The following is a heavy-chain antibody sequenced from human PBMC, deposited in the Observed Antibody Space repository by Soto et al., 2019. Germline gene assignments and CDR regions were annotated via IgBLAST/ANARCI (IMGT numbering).Heavy chain of an antibody. Sequence: PGESLKISCKGSGYSFAGYWITWVRQKPGKGLEWMGRIDPSDSQTYYSPSFRGHVTISVTKSITTVFLQWSSLRASDTAMYYCARPDSTGYYVNWGQGTLVTVSS. D-gene: IGHD3-22*01. CDR1: GYSFAGYW. CDR3: ARPDSTGYYVN. J-gene: IGHJ4*02. V-gene: IGHV5-10-1*01. CDR2: IDPSDSQT.